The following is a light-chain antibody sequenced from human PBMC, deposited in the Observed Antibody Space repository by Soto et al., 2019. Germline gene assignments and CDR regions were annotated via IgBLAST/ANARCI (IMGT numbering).Light chain of an antibody. Sequence: DIQMTQSPSSLSASVGDRVTITCRASQNISSYLNWYQQKPGKAPKLLVYATSSLEGGVPSRFSGSGSGPEFTLTISSLQPEDFVTYYCQQSYSTPQTFGQGTKVEIK. CDR1: QNISSY. J-gene: IGKJ1*01. CDR3: QQSYSTPQT. CDR2: ATS. V-gene: IGKV1-39*01.